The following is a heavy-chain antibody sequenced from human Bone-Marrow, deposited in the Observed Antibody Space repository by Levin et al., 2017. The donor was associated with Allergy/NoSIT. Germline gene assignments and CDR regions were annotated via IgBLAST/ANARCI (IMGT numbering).Heavy chain of an antibody. Sequence: PGGSLRLSCVASGFTFGSYSMHWVRQAPGKGLEWVAFITYDGSRSQYADSVRGRFTISRDDSKNTLFLQLDSLRFEDTAIYYCARDGKAGEDDGFDMWGPGTMVTVSS. CDR3: ARDGKAGEDDGFDM. J-gene: IGHJ3*02. CDR2: ITYDGSRS. CDR1: GFTFGSYS. V-gene: IGHV3-30-3*01.